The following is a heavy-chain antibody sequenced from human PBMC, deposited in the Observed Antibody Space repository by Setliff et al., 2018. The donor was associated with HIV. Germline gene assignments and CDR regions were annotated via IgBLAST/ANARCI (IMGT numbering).Heavy chain of an antibody. D-gene: IGHD1-20*01. V-gene: IGHV3-11*01. Sequence: GGSLRLSCVASGFTFSDYYMIWIRQAPGQGLEWVSYISTSSATKYYADSVKGRFTISRDNAKNSLYLQMNSVRADDTAVYYCAREIRAGNWIFGWFDPWGQGTQVTVSS. CDR2: ISTSSATK. J-gene: IGHJ5*02. CDR1: GFTFSDYY. CDR3: AREIRAGNWIFGWFDP.